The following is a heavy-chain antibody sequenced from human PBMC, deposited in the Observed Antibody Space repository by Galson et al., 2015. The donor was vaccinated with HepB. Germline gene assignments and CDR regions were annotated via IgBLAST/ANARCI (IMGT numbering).Heavy chain of an antibody. D-gene: IGHD3-3*01. CDR1: GCTFSSYA. Sequence: SVKVSCKASGCTFSSYAISWVRQAPGQGLEWMGGIIPIVGKANYAQKFQGRVTITADESTSTAYMELSSLRSEDTAVYYCARVLLLAAIFGVVINPSFYYGMDVSGHGSAVTVSS. CDR2: IIPIVGKA. CDR3: ARVLLLAAIFGVVINPSFYYGMDV. V-gene: IGHV1-69*13. J-gene: IGHJ6*02.